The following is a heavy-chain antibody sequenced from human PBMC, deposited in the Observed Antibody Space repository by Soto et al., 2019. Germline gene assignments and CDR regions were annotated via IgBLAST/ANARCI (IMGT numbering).Heavy chain of an antibody. V-gene: IGHV3-30*18. CDR1: GFTFSSYG. Sequence: GGSLGLSCAASGFTFSSYGMHWVRQAPGKGLEWVAVISYDGSNKYFADSVKGRFTISRDNSNNMLYLQMSGLRGDDTAVYYCAKNKRYCTSTTCPPYYGMDVWGQGTTVTVSS. D-gene: IGHD2-2*01. J-gene: IGHJ6*02. CDR2: ISYDGSNK. CDR3: AKNKRYCTSTTCPPYYGMDV.